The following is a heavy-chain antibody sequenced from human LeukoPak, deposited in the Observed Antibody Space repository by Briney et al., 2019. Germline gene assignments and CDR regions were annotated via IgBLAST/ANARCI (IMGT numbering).Heavy chain of an antibody. CDR3: AKQGIQLWLPYY. V-gene: IGHV3-23*01. J-gene: IGHJ4*02. CDR2: ISGSGGST. CDR1: GFTFSTSA. D-gene: IGHD5-18*01. Sequence: HTGGSLRLSCAASGFTFSTSAMSWVRQAPGKGLEWVSSISGSGGSTYYADSVKGRFTISRDNSRNTLYLQMNSLGAEDTAVYYCAKQGIQLWLPYYWGQGALVTVSS.